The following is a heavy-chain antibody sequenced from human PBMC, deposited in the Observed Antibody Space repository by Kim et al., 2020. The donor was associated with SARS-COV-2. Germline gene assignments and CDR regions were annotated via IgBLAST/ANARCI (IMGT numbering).Heavy chain of an antibody. V-gene: IGHV4-34*01. CDR1: GGSFSGYY. Sequence: SETLSLTCAVYGGSFSGYYWSSIRQPPGKGLEWIGEINHSGSTNYNPSLKSRVTISVDTSKNQFSLKLSSVTAADTAVYYCATPYPSSGWGYWGQGTLVTVSS. CDR3: ATPYPSSGWGY. J-gene: IGHJ4*02. D-gene: IGHD6-19*01. CDR2: INHSGST.